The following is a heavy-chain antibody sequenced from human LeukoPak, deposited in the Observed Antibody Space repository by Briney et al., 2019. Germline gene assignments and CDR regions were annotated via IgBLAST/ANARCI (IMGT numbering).Heavy chain of an antibody. V-gene: IGHV3-30*02. CDR2: IRYDGSNK. Sequence: PGGSLRLSCAASGFTFSSYGMHWVRQAPGKGLEWVAFIRYDGSNKYYADSVKGRFTISRDNSKNTLYLQMNSLRAEDTAVYYCAKAQPRITVIVVVRGWGAFDIWGQGTMVTVSS. CDR3: AKAQPRITVIVVVRGWGAFDI. J-gene: IGHJ3*02. D-gene: IGHD3-22*01. CDR1: GFTFSSYG.